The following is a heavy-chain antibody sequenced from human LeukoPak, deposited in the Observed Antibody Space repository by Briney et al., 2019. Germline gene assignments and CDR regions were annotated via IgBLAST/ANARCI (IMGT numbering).Heavy chain of an antibody. CDR1: GGSISSYY. V-gene: IGHV4-59*01. Sequence: SETLSLTCTVSGGSISSYYWSWIRQPPGKGPEWIGYIYYSGSTNYNPSLKSRVTISVDTSKNQFSLKLSSVTAADTAVYYCARGIAAAGMAGPRFDYWGQGTLVTVSS. J-gene: IGHJ4*02. CDR3: ARGIAAAGMAGPRFDY. CDR2: IYYSGST. D-gene: IGHD6-13*01.